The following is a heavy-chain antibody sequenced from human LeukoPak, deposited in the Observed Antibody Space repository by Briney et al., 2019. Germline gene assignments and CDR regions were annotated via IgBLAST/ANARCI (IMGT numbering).Heavy chain of an antibody. CDR1: GGSISSYY. V-gene: IGHV4-59*01. J-gene: IGHJ6*03. CDR3: ARGSYSRNIAAAGHMDV. CDR2: IYYSGST. Sequence: PSETLSLTCTVSGGSISSYYWSWIRQPPGKGLEWIGYIYYSGSTNYNPSLKSRVTISVDTSKNQFSLKLSSVTAADTAVYYCARGSYSRNIAAAGHMDVWGKGTTVTVSS. D-gene: IGHD6-13*01.